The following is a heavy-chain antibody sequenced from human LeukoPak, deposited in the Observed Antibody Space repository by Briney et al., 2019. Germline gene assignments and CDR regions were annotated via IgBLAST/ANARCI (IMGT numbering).Heavy chain of an antibody. CDR2: IYHSGST. CDR1: GGSISSGGYY. Sequence: PSETLSLTCTVSGGSISSGGYYWSWIRQPPGKGLEWIGYIYHSGSTYYNPSLKSRVTIPVDRSKNQFSLKLSSVTAADTAVYYCARYSYCGGDCYDAFDIWGQGTMVTVSS. CDR3: ARYSYCGGDCYDAFDI. J-gene: IGHJ3*02. V-gene: IGHV4-30-2*02. D-gene: IGHD2-21*02.